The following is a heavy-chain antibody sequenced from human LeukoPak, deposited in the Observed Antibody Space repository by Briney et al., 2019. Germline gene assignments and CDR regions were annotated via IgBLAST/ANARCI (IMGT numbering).Heavy chain of an antibody. CDR2: IYT. J-gene: IGHJ6*02. CDR3: ATAPILRGEGGEHYKYGMDV. D-gene: IGHD2-2*02. CDR1: GGSISYYF. V-gene: IGHV4-59*12. Sequence: SETLSLTCTVSGGSISYYFWGWIRQPAGKGLEWIGRIYTHNPSFKNRVTMSVDTSKNQFSLNLSSVTAADTAVYYCATAPILRGEGGEHYKYGMDVWGQGTTVIVSS.